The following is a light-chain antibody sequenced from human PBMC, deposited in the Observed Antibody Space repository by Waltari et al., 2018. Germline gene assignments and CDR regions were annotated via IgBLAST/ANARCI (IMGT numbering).Light chain of an antibody. Sequence: DIQMTQPHSTLSASVVARVTITCRASQSNSSWLAWYQQKPGKVPKLLIDDASSLESGVPSRFSGSGSGPEFTLTISSLQPDDFATYYCQQYNSYSWTFGQGTKVEIK. CDR1: QSNSSW. CDR3: QQYNSYSWT. V-gene: IGKV1-5*01. J-gene: IGKJ1*01. CDR2: DAS.